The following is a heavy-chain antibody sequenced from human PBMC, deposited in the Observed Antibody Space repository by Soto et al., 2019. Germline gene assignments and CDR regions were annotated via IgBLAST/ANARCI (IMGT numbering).Heavy chain of an antibody. J-gene: IGHJ4*02. CDR1: GSTFSDYY. V-gene: IGHV3-11*01. Sequence: QVQLVESGGGLVQPGGSLRLSCAVSGSTFSDYYMSWIRQAPGKGLEWVSYISRSGSVIYYADSVKGRFTISRDDAKNSLYLQMNSLRAEDTAVYYCASDSYGVDLGYWGQGTLVTVSS. CDR2: ISRSGSVI. CDR3: ASDSYGVDLGY. D-gene: IGHD4-17*01.